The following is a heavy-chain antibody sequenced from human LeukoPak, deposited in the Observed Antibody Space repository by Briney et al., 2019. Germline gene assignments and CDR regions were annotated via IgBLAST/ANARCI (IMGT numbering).Heavy chain of an antibody. Sequence: GGSLRLSCAASGFTFSSYWMSWVRQAPGKGLEWVANIKEDGSKTYYMDSVKGRFTISRDNAQNSLYLQMNSLTAEGSALYYCARDQGWLQFDYWGQGALATVSS. CDR3: ARDQGWLQFDY. CDR2: IKEDGSKT. D-gene: IGHD5-24*01. J-gene: IGHJ4*02. V-gene: IGHV3-7*01. CDR1: GFTFSSYW.